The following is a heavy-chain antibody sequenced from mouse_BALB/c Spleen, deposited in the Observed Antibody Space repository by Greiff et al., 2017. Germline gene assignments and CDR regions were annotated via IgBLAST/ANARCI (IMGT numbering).Heavy chain of an antibody. V-gene: IGHV3-1*02. CDR2: IHYSGST. D-gene: IGHD2-4*01. J-gene: IGHJ3*01. Sequence: EVKLQESGPDLVKPSQSLSLTCTVTGYSITSGYSWHWIRQFPGNKLEWMGYIHYSGSTNYNPSLKSRISITRDTSKNQFFLQLNSVTTEDTATYYCANMITTKAWFVYWGQGTLVTVSA. CDR3: ANMITTKAWFVY. CDR1: GYSITSGYS.